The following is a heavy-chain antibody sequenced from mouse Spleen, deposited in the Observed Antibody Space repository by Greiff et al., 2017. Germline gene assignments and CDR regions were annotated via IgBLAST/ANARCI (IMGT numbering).Heavy chain of an antibody. CDR1: GYTFTDYN. D-gene: IGHD2-4*01. CDR3: ARSYYDYEGSYAMDY. Sequence: VQLKQSGPELVKPGASVKIPCKASGYTFTDYNMDWVKQSHGKSLEWIGDINPNNGGTIYNQKFKGKATLTVDKSSSTAYMELRSLTSEDTAVYYCARSYYDYEGSYAMDYWGQGTSVTVSS. CDR2: INPNNGGT. V-gene: IGHV1-18*01. J-gene: IGHJ4*01.